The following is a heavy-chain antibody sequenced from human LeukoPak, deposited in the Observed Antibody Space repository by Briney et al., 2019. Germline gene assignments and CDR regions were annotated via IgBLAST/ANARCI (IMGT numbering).Heavy chain of an antibody. J-gene: IGHJ6*03. Sequence: SETLSLTCTVSGGSISSYYWSWIRQPAGKGLEWIGRIYTSGSTNYNPSLKSRVTMSVDTSKNQFSLKLSSVTAADKAVYYCARDQYYDFWSGYYRYYYYYMDVWGKGTTVTVSS. CDR1: GGSISSYY. CDR2: IYTSGST. V-gene: IGHV4-4*07. D-gene: IGHD3-3*01. CDR3: ARDQYYDFWSGYYRYYYYYMDV.